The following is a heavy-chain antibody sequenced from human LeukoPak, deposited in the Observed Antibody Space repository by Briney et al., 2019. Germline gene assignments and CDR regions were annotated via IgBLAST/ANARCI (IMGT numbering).Heavy chain of an antibody. CDR1: GYSFTSYW. CDR3: ARLRYSSGCYPGYFDY. V-gene: IGHV5-51*01. CDR2: IYPGDSDT. J-gene: IGHJ4*02. D-gene: IGHD6-19*01. Sequence: GESLQISCKGSGYSFTSYWIGWVRQMPGKGLEWMGIIYPGDSDTRYSPSFQGQVTISADKSISTAYLQWSSLKASDTAMYYCARLRYSSGCYPGYFDYWGQGTLVTVSS.